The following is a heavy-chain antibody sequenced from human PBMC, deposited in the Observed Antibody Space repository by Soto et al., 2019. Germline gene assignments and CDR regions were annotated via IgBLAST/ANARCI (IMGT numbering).Heavy chain of an antibody. Sequence: ASVKVSCKVSGYTLTELSMHWVRQAPGKGLEWMGGFDPEDGETIYAQKFQGRVTMTEDTSTDTAYMELSSLRSEDTAVYYCARNPGEWEPYDYWGQGTLVTVSS. CDR1: GYTLTELS. D-gene: IGHD1-26*01. J-gene: IGHJ4*02. CDR2: FDPEDGET. CDR3: ARNPGEWEPYDY. V-gene: IGHV1-24*01.